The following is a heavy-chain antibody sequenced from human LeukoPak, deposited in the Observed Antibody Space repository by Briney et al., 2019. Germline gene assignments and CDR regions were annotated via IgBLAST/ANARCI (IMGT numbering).Heavy chain of an antibody. J-gene: IGHJ4*02. Sequence: GGSLRLSCAASGFTFSNYNMNWVRQAPGKGLEWVSSISSTSRYIYYADSVKGRFTISRDNANNSLYLQMNSLRAEDTSVYYCARDPESIFVERSEFDYWGQGTLVTVSS. CDR1: GFTFSNYN. CDR3: ARDPESIFVERSEFDY. CDR2: ISSTSRYI. D-gene: IGHD3-3*01. V-gene: IGHV3-21*01.